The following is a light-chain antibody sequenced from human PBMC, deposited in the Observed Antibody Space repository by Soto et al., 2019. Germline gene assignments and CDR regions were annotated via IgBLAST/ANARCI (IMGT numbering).Light chain of an antibody. J-gene: IGLJ1*01. Sequence: SVLTQPASGSRSPGRSITISCTGTSSDVGTYNYVSWYQHHPGKAPKLIIYEVSNRPSGVSNRFSGSKSGSTASLTISGLQAEDEADYHCTSYTRDTALVFGTGTKVTVL. V-gene: IGLV2-14*01. CDR1: SSDVGTYNY. CDR3: TSYTRDTALV. CDR2: EVS.